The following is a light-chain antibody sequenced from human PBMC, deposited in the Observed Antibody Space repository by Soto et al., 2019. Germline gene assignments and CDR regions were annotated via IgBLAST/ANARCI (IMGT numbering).Light chain of an antibody. CDR2: DVS. J-gene: IGLJ2*01. CDR3: ISYTSSSTPVV. CDR1: SSDVGGYNY. V-gene: IGLV2-14*01. Sequence: QSALTQPASVSGSPGQSITISCTGTSSDVGGYNYVSWYQPHPGKAPKLMIYDVSNRPSGVSNRFSGSKSGNTASLTISGLQAEDEADYYCISYTSSSTPVVVGGGSTLTV.